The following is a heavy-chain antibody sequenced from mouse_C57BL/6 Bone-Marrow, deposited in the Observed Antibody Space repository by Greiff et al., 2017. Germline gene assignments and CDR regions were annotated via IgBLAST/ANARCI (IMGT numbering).Heavy chain of an antibody. J-gene: IGHJ2*01. CDR2: INPNNGGT. CDR3: ARFATVVVDY. D-gene: IGHD1-1*01. Sequence: EVQLQQSGPELVKPGASVKISCKASGYTFTDYYMNWVKQSHGQSLEWIGDINPNNGGTSYNQKFKGKATLTVDKSSSTAYMELRSLTSEDSAVYYCARFATVVVDYWGQGTTLTVSA. V-gene: IGHV1-26*01. CDR1: GYTFTDYY.